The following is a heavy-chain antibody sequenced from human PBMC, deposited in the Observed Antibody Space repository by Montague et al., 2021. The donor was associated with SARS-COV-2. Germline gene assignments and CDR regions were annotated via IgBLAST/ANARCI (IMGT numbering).Heavy chain of an antibody. J-gene: IGHJ3*02. CDR1: GFSLSTSGMC. D-gene: IGHD1-26*01. CDR2: IDWDDDK. CDR3: ARIWGATRGDAFDI. Sequence: PALVKPTQTLTLTCTFSGFSLSTSGMCVSWIRQPPGKALEWLALIDWDDDKYYSTSLKTRLTISKDTSKNQVVLTTTNMDPVDTATYYCARIWGATRGDAFDIWGQGTVVTVSS. V-gene: IGHV2-70*01.